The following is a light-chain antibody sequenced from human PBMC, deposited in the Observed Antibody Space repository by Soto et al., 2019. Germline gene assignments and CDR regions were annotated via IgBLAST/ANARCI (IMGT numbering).Light chain of an antibody. CDR2: AAS. V-gene: IGKV1D-12*01. CDR1: QDISRW. CDR3: QQTSSIPPFT. J-gene: IGKJ3*01. Sequence: DIQMTQSPPSVSASVGDRVTITCRSTQDISRWVAWYQHKPGKAPRLLIYAASSLESGVPSRFSGSASGTEFTLTISSLQPEDFATYYCQQTSSIPPFTFGPGTKVDIK.